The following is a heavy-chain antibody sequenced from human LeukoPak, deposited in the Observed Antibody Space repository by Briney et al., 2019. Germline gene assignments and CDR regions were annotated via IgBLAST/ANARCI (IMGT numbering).Heavy chain of an antibody. CDR2: INAGNGNT. CDR3: ARGQRTDYYYYYYMDV. J-gene: IGHJ6*03. CDR1: GYTFTSYA. V-gene: IGHV1-3*03. Sequence: GASVKVSCKASGYTFTSYAMHWVRQAPGQRLEWMGWINAGNGNTKYSQGFQGRVTITRDTSASTAYMELSSLRSEDMAVYYCARGQRTDYYYYYYMDVWGKGTTVTVSS. D-gene: IGHD6-25*01.